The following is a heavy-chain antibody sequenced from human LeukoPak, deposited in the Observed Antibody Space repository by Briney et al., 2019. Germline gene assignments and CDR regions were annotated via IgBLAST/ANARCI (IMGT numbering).Heavy chain of an antibody. CDR1: GFNITSNY. V-gene: IGHV3-66*01. D-gene: IGHD5-24*01. CDR3: AREGMGYFDS. CDR2: IYSGGFT. Sequence: GGSLRLSCAASGFNITSNYMNWVRQAPGKGLEWVAIIYSGGFTYHRDSVKGRFTIYRDNSKNTVYLQMNSLRVEDTAVYYCAREGMGYFDSWGQGTLVTVSS. J-gene: IGHJ4*02.